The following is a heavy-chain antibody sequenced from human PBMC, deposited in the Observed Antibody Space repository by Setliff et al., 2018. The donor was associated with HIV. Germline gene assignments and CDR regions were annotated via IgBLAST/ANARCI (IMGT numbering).Heavy chain of an antibody. J-gene: IGHJ5*02. CDR3: ARGGSYYGSGSP. Sequence: SETLSLTCTVSGGPISSYYWSWIRQPPGKGLEWIGYIYYSGSTNYNPSLKSRVTISVDTSKNQFSLKLSSVTAADTAVYYCARGGSYYGSGSPWGQGTLVTVSS. V-gene: IGHV4-59*01. CDR2: IYYSGST. CDR1: GGPISSYY. D-gene: IGHD3-10*01.